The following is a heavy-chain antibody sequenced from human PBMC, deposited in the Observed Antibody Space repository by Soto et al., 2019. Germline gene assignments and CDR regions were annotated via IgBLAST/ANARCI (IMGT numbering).Heavy chain of an antibody. D-gene: IGHD3-3*01. J-gene: IGHJ6*03. Sequence: SETLSLTCAVYGGSFSGYYWSWIRQPPGKGLEWIGEINHSGSTNYNPPLKSRVTISVDTSKNQFSLKLSSVTAADTAVYYCARGGPSDFWSGYAYYYYYYMDVWGKGTTVTVSS. CDR3: ARGGPSDFWSGYAYYYYYYMDV. CDR1: GGSFSGYY. V-gene: IGHV4-34*01. CDR2: INHSGST.